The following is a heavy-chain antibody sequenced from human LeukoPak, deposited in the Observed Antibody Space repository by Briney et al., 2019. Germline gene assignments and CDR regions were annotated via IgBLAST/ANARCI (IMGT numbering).Heavy chain of an antibody. CDR3: ARRSAAKDAFDI. CDR2: INSDGSST. Sequence: PGGSLRLSCAASGFTFGNYWMHWVRQAPGKGLVWVSRINSDGSSTSYADSVKGRFTISRDNAKNTLYLQMNSLRAEDTAVYYCARRSAAKDAFDIWGQGTMVTVSS. V-gene: IGHV3-74*01. J-gene: IGHJ3*02. CDR1: GFTFGNYW. D-gene: IGHD6-25*01.